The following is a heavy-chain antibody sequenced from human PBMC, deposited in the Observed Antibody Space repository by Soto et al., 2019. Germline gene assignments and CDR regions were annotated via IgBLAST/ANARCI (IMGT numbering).Heavy chain of an antibody. Sequence: QVQLVQSGAEVKKPGASVKVSCRASGYTFTHYGITWVRQSPGQGLEWLGWINPDNGGKHTGQRPNDRLTLTTDSSTTTAYMELWSVIDDDTAVYYCSKDLYGGGGYWYFDLWGRGTLVTVSS. CDR2: INPDNGGK. CDR3: SKDLYGGGGYWYFDL. V-gene: IGHV1-18*01. J-gene: IGHJ2*01. CDR1: GYTFTHYG. D-gene: IGHD2-15*01.